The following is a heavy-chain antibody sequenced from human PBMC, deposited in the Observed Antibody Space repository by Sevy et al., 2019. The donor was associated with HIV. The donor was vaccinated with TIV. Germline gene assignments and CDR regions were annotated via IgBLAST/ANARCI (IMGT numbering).Heavy chain of an antibody. Sequence: GGSLRLSCAASGFMFSIYSMNWVRQAPGKGLEWVSSISSDSNYIYYADSVNGRFTISRDNARNSLYLKMNSLRAEDTAVYYCAGPDATGGMDVWGQGSTVTVSS. CDR2: ISSDSNYI. CDR3: AGPDATGGMDV. V-gene: IGHV3-21*01. CDR1: GFMFSIYS. J-gene: IGHJ6*02.